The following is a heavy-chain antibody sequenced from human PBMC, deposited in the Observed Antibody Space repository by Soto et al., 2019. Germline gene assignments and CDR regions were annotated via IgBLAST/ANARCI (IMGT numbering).Heavy chain of an antibody. D-gene: IGHD6-6*01. CDR2: IKSKTDGGTT. J-gene: IGHJ5*02. Sequence: GGSLRLSCAASGFTFSNAWMNWVRQAPGKGLEWVGRIKSKTDGGTTEYAAPVKGRFTISRDDSKNTLYLQMNSLKTEDTAVYYCTTEKSIAAHYWFDPWGQGTLVTVSS. CDR3: TTEKSIAAHYWFDP. V-gene: IGHV3-15*07. CDR1: GFTFSNAW.